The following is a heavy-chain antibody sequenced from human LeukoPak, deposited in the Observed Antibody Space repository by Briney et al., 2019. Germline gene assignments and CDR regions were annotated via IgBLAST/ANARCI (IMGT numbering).Heavy chain of an antibody. J-gene: IGHJ4*02. D-gene: IGHD3-22*01. CDR2: IIANGVNT. CDR3: AKSSYYDSSGFYREYYFDY. V-gene: IGHV3-23*01. CDR1: GFTFSTFA. Sequence: GGSLRLSCVASGFTFSTFAMSWVRQAPGKGLEWVSGIIANGVNTYYADSVQGRFTISRDNSKNTLYLQMNSLRAGDTAVYYCAKSSYYDSSGFYREYYFDYWGQGTLVPVSS.